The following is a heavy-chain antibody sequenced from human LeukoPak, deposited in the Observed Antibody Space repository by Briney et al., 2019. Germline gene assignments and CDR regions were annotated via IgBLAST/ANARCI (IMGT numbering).Heavy chain of an antibody. D-gene: IGHD1-7*01. Sequence: GGSLRLSCAASGFTFNYAWMSWVRQVPGKGLEWVGQTVSEIDGGTTDYAAPMKGRFTISRDDSKSTLYLQMNSLKIEDTAVYYCTTDEDWNYARKDVWGQGATVIVSS. CDR1: GFTFNYAW. CDR3: TTDEDWNYARKDV. J-gene: IGHJ6*02. V-gene: IGHV3-15*04. CDR2: TVSEIDGGTT.